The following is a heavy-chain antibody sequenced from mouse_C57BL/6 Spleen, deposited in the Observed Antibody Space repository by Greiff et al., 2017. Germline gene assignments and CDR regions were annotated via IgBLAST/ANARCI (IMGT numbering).Heavy chain of an antibody. CDR1: GYTFTSYW. CDR3: AIGWLLGKGYYAMDY. J-gene: IGHJ4*01. Sequence: VQLQQPGAELVKPGASVKVSCKASGYTFTSYWMHWVKQRPGQGLEWIGRIPPSDSDTNYNQKFKGKATLTVDKSSSTAYMQLSSLTSEDSAVYYCAIGWLLGKGYYAMDYWGQGTSVTVSS. V-gene: IGHV1-74*01. D-gene: IGHD2-3*01. CDR2: IPPSDSDT.